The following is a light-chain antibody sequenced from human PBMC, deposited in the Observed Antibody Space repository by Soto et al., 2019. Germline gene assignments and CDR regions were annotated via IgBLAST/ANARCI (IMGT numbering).Light chain of an antibody. CDR1: QGISTY. Sequence: AIRMTQSPSSLSASTGDRVTITCRASQGISTYLAWYQQKPGKAPKLLISAASTLQSGVSSRFSGSGSGTDFTLTISCLQSEDFATYYCQQYYSYPPWTFGQGTKVDIK. CDR2: AAS. V-gene: IGKV1-8*01. CDR3: QQYYSYPPWT. J-gene: IGKJ1*01.